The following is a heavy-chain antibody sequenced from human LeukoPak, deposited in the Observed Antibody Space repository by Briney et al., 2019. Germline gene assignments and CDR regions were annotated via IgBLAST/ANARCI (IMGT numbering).Heavy chain of an antibody. CDR3: AKDLGDYDGNSDLNY. J-gene: IGHJ4*02. CDR2: ISYDGSNK. CDR1: GFTFSSYG. V-gene: IGHV3-30*18. Sequence: PGRSLRLSCAASGFTFSSYGMHWVRQAPGKGLEWVAVISYDGSNKYYADSVKGRFTISRDNSRNTLYLQMNSLRAEDTAMYYCAKDLGDYDGNSDLNYWGQGTLVTVSS. D-gene: IGHD4-23*01.